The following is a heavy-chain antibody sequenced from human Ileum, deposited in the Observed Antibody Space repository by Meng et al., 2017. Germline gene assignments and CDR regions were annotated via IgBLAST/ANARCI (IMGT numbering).Heavy chain of an antibody. Sequence: QVQLVESGGGVVKPGGSLRLSCAASGFTFNTFGLHWVRQAPGKGLEWVSIITSDGSHKFYGDSVKGRFTISRDNSKNMLYLQMNSLRPEDTAVYYCAQKGDFDNWGQGTLVTVSS. CDR1: GFTFNTFG. V-gene: IGHV3-30*03. CDR3: AQKGDFDN. J-gene: IGHJ4*02. CDR2: ITSDGSHK.